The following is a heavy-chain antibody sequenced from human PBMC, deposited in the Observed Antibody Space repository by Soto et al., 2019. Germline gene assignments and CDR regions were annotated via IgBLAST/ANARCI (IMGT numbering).Heavy chain of an antibody. CDR3: TKVGGLYDFWSGPLHFDL. CDR1: GFIFDDFA. D-gene: IGHD3-3*01. V-gene: IGHV3-9*01. CDR2: ISWNSDSI. J-gene: IGHJ4*02. Sequence: ESGGGFVQPGRSLRLSCAGSGFIFDDFALHWVRQAPGKGLEWVSGISWNSDSIGYADAVKGRFTISSDNAKNSLYLQMNSLRVEDTALYYCTKVGGLYDFWSGPLHFDLWGQGTLVTVSS.